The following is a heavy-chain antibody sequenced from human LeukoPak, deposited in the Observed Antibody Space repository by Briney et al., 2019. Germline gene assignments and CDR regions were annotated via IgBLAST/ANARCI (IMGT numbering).Heavy chain of an antibody. D-gene: IGHD1-26*01. J-gene: IGHJ4*02. CDR2: INTDGTTT. CDR1: GFTFTTHW. Sequence: PGASLRLSCAASGFTFTTHWFHWVRQAPGKGLVWVSRINTDGTTTNYADSVKGRFTISRDSTKSTLYLQMNSLRAGDPAVYDCAKERPKWVLLPDSRRYFDYWGQGTLVTVSS. V-gene: IGHV3-74*01. CDR3: AKERPKWVLLPDSRRYFDY.